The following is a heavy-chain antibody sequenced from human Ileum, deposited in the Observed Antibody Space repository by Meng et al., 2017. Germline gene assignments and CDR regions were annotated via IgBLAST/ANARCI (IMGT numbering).Heavy chain of an antibody. J-gene: IGHJ4*02. CDR2: IKHDGGET. CDR3: ARRSATGWFFDG. Sequence: GESLKISCAATRFPFGSYWMSWVRQAPGQGLEWVATIKHDGGETHYLDAVWGRFIISRDNTKNSLHLQMNSLRADDTAVYYCARRSATGWFFDGWGQGALVTVSS. V-gene: IGHV3-7*01. CDR1: RFPFGSYW. D-gene: IGHD6-19*01.